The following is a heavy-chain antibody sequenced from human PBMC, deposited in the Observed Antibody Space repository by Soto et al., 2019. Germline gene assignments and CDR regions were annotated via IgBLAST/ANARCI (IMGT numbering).Heavy chain of an antibody. Sequence: EVQLLESGGGLVQPGGSLRLSCAASGFTFRSYVMSWVRQAPGKGLEWVSAVSGSGGGTDYADSVKGRFTISRDISKSTLYLQMNSLRAEDTAVYYCAAERGAYCSGGSCYSRVAAFDIWGQGTVVTVSS. CDR2: VSGSGGGT. V-gene: IGHV3-23*01. CDR3: AAERGAYCSGGSCYSRVAAFDI. J-gene: IGHJ3*02. CDR1: GFTFRSYV. D-gene: IGHD2-15*01.